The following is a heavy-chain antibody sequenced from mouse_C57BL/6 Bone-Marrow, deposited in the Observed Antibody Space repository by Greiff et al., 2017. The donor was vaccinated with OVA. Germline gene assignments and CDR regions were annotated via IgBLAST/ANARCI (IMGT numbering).Heavy chain of an antibody. CDR2: ISNGGGCT. CDR3: ASKFSHYYYSSSHYWYFDV. D-gene: IGHD1-1*01. V-gene: IGHV5-12*01. CDR1: GFTFSDYY. Sequence: EVQVVESGGGLVQPGGSLKLSCAASGFTFSDYYMYWVRQTPEKRLEWVAYISNGGGCTYYPDTVKGRFTISSDTAKNTLYLQMSRLKSEETAMYYCASKFSHYYYSSSHYWYFDVWGTGTTVTVSS. J-gene: IGHJ1*03.